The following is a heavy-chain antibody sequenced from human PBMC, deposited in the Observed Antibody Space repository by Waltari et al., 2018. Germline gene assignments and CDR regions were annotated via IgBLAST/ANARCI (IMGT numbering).Heavy chain of an antibody. CDR3: ARGDGGSGLGASDI. J-gene: IGHJ3*02. Sequence: QVQLVESGGGVVQSGGSLRLSCVGSGFTFTNQGMNWVRQAPGKGLEWVAVIWYDGTNKNYADSVKGRFTISRDNSKNTLYLEMNSLRAEDTAVYFCARGDGGSGLGASDIWGQGTMVTVSS. V-gene: IGHV3-33*01. D-gene: IGHD3-3*01. CDR1: GFTFTNQG. CDR2: IWYDGTNK.